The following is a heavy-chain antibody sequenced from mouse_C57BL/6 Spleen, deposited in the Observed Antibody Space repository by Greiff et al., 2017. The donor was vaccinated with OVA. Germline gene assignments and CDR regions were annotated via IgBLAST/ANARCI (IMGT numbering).Heavy chain of an antibody. V-gene: IGHV1-69*01. Sequence: VQLQQPGAELVMPGASVKLSCKASGYTFTSYWMHWVKQRPGQGLEWIGEIDPSDSYTNYNQKFKGKSTLTVDKSSSTAYMQLSSLTSEDSAVYYCARTLITTVVAPYFDYWGQGTTLTVSS. CDR1: GYTFTSYW. CDR3: ARTLITTVVAPYFDY. CDR2: IDPSDSYT. D-gene: IGHD1-1*01. J-gene: IGHJ2*01.